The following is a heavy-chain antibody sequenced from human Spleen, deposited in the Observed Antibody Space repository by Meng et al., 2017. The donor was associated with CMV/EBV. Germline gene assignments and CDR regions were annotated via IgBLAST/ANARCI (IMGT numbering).Heavy chain of an antibody. Sequence: SGFTFSHYDMNWIRQAPGKGLEWVAYISSISGDTTYYADSVKGRFTISRDNAKKSVYLQMNRLRVEDTAVYYCARDPWASDSSGFDYWGQGALVTVSS. V-gene: IGHV3-11*04. J-gene: IGHJ4*02. CDR1: GFTFSHYD. D-gene: IGHD3-22*01. CDR2: ISSISGDTT. CDR3: ARDPWASDSSGFDY.